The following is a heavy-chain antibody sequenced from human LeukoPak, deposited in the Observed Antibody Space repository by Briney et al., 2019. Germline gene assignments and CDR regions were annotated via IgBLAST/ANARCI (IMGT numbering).Heavy chain of an antibody. Sequence: PGGSLRLSCKGSGYSFTSYWIGWVRQMPGKGLEWMGIIYPGDSDTRYSPSFQGQVTISADKSISTAYLQWSSLKASDTAMYYCARSGSSGYYVYNWFDPWGQGTLVTVSS. D-gene: IGHD3-22*01. CDR2: IYPGDSDT. V-gene: IGHV5-51*01. CDR1: GYSFTSYW. CDR3: ARSGSSGYYVYNWFDP. J-gene: IGHJ5*02.